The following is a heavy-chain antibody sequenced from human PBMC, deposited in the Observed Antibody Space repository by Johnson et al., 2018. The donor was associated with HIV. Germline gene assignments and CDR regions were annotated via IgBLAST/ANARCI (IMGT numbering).Heavy chain of an antibody. J-gene: IGHJ3*02. CDR1: GFTFSSYA. Sequence: QVQLVESGGGVVQPGRSLRLSCAASGFTFSSYAMHWVRQAPAKGLQWVAVISYDGSDKDYADSVQGRFTISRDSSKNTLYLQMNSLRAGDTDLYDCARAVCRGGRCYSHDAFDIWGQGTMVTVSS. CDR2: ISYDGSDK. V-gene: IGHV3-30*14. CDR3: ARAVCRGGRCYSHDAFDI. D-gene: IGHD2-15*01.